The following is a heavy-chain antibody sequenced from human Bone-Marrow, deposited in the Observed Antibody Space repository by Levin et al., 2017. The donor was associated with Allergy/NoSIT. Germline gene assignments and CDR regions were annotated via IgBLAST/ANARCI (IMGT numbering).Heavy chain of an antibody. D-gene: IGHD1-7*01. Sequence: GGSLRLSCAASGFTFSRYAMAWVRQAPGQGLEWVSGMSGSGGRTVYADSVKGRFTISRDNSKNIMYLQMNSLRVEDTALYYCAREDNWNYDYWGQGTLVTVSP. J-gene: IGHJ4*02. V-gene: IGHV3-23*01. CDR2: MSGSGGRT. CDR3: AREDNWNYDY. CDR1: GFTFSRYA.